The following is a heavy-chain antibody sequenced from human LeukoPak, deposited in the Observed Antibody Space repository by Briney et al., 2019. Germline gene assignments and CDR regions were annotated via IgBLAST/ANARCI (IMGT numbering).Heavy chain of an antibody. CDR3: ARCRSGELLPIDY. V-gene: IGHV5-51*01. D-gene: IGHD1-26*01. CDR1: GYSSISYW. CDR2: IYPGDSDT. Sequence: GESLKISCKGSGYSSISYWFGWVGQLPGKGLEWLGIIYPGDSDTRYSPSFQGQVTISADKSISTAYLQWSSLKAADTAMYYCARCRSGELLPIDYWGQGTLVTVSS. J-gene: IGHJ4*02.